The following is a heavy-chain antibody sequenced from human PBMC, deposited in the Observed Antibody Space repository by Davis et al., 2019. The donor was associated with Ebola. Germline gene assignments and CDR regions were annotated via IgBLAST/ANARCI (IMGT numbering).Heavy chain of an antibody. D-gene: IGHD3-22*01. CDR3: AKDRTPYYYDSSGYYRALFDY. V-gene: IGHV3-23*01. CDR1: RLPLTHYS. J-gene: IGHJ4*02. Sequence: ESPNCPCAATRLPLTHYSLSWVPPAPGKGVAWVSAISCNGGTTYIADPLKGRFTISRDNSKNTLYLQMNSLGADDTAIYYCAKDRTPYYYDSSGYYRALFDYWGQGTLVTVSS. CDR2: ISCNGGTT.